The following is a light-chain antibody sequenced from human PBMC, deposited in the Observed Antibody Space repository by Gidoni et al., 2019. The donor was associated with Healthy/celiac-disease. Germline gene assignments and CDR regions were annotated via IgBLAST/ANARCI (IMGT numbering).Light chain of an antibody. Sequence: DIQMTQSPSTLSASVGDRVTITCRASQSISSWLAWYQQQPGKAPKLLIYKSSSVESGVQSMFSGSGSGTEFTLTSSSLQADDFATYYCQQYNSYPYTFGQGTKLEIK. CDR2: KSS. CDR1: QSISSW. CDR3: QQYNSYPYT. V-gene: IGKV1-5*03. J-gene: IGKJ2*01.